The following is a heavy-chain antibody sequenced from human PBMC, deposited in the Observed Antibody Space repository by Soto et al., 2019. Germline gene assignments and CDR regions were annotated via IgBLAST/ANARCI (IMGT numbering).Heavy chain of an antibody. Sequence: ASVKVSCKASGYTFTTHSMHWVRQAPGQSLEWMGWINGGTGQTKHSQRFQGRVNITRDTSASTAYMELSSLRSEDTAVYYCARGKGMEENYYYYGLDIWGQGTTVTVSS. D-gene: IGHD1-1*01. J-gene: IGHJ6*02. V-gene: IGHV1-3*01. CDR2: INGGTGQT. CDR1: GYTFTTHS. CDR3: ARGKGMEENYYYYGLDI.